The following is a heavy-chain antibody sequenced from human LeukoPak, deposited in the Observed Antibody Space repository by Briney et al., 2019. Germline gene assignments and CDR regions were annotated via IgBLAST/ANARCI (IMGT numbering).Heavy chain of an antibody. D-gene: IGHD6-13*01. CDR1: GYTFTSYD. J-gene: IGHJ4*02. V-gene: IGHV1-2*02. CDR2: MNPNSGGT. Sequence: ASVKVSCKASGYTFTSYDINWVRQATGQGLEWMGWMNPNSGGTNYAQKFQGRVTMTRDTSISTAYMELSRLRSDDTAVYYCAREWRIAAAGILGYWGQGTLVTVSS. CDR3: AREWRIAAAGILGY.